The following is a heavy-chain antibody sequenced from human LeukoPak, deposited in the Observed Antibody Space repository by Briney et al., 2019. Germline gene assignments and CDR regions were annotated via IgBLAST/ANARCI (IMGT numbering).Heavy chain of an antibody. CDR1: GGSISSYY. CDR2: IYYSGST. CDR3: ARSYGIPYYFDY. V-gene: IGHV4-59*08. Sequence: SETLSLTCTVSGGSISSYYWSWIRQPPGKGLEWIGYIYYSGSTNYNPSLKSRVTISVDTSKNQFSLQLSSVTAADTAVYYCARSYGIPYYFDYWGQGTLVTVSS. D-gene: IGHD5-18*01. J-gene: IGHJ4*02.